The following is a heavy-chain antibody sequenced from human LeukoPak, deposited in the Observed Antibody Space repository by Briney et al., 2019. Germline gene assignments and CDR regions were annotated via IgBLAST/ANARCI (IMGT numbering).Heavy chain of an antibody. CDR3: ASRGYHKALDY. V-gene: IGHV4-59*12. CDR2: IFYSGST. CDR1: GGSISSYH. Sequence: SETLSLTCTVSGGSISSYHWSWIRQPPGKGLEWIGYIFYSGSTNYNPSLKSRVTMSVDTSKNQFSLKLSSVTAADTAVYYCASRGYHKALDYWGQGTLVTVSS. J-gene: IGHJ4*02. D-gene: IGHD3-22*01.